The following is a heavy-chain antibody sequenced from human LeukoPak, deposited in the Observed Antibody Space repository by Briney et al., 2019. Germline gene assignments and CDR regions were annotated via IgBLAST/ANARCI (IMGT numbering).Heavy chain of an antibody. CDR3: AREAGAGVDDAFDI. CDR1: GGSISSYY. V-gene: IGHV4-59*12. Sequence: SETLSLTCTVSGGSISSYYWSWIRQPPGKGLEWIGYIYYSGSTNYNPSLKSRVTISVDTSKNQFSLKLSSVTAADTAVYYCAREAGAGVDDAFDIWGQGTMVTVSS. CDR2: IYYSGST. J-gene: IGHJ3*02. D-gene: IGHD3-3*01.